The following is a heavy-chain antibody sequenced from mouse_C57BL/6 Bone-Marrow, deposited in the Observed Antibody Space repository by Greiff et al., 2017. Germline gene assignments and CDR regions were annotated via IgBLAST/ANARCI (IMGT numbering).Heavy chain of an antibody. CDR1: GYTFPDYY. J-gene: IGHJ4*01. Sequence: VQLQQSGPVLVKPGASVKMSCKASGYTFPDYYMNWVKQSHGKSLEWIGVINPYNGGTSYNQKFKGKATLTVDKSSSTAYMELNSLTSEDSAVYYCARRYYAMDYWGQGTSVTVSS. V-gene: IGHV1-19*01. CDR3: ARRYYAMDY. CDR2: INPYNGGT.